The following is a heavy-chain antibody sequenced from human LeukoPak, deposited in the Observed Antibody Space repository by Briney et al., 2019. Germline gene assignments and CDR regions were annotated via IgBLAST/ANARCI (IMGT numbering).Heavy chain of an antibody. D-gene: IGHD3-16*02. J-gene: IGHJ2*01. V-gene: IGHV4-34*01. CDR3: ARALQENYVRGSFRPLRRYFDR. CDR2: INHSGTS. Sequence: GSLRLSCAASGFTFSTYWMHWIRQPPGKGLEWIGEINHSGTSNSNPSLKTRATISVDTSKNQFSLKLRSVTAADTAVYYCARALQENYVRGSFRPLRRYFDRWGRGTLVAVSS. CDR1: GFTFSTYW.